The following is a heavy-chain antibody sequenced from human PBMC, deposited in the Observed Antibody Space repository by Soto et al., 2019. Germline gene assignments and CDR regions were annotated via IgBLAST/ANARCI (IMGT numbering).Heavy chain of an antibody. Sequence: GGSLRLSCAASGFTFSSYAMSWVRQAPGKGLEWVSAISGSGGSTYYADSVKGRFTISRDNSKNTLYLQMNSLRAEDTAVYYCAKGYCSGGSCYHDAFDIWGQGTMVTVSS. D-gene: IGHD2-15*01. CDR3: AKGYCSGGSCYHDAFDI. CDR2: ISGSGGST. J-gene: IGHJ3*02. V-gene: IGHV3-23*01. CDR1: GFTFSSYA.